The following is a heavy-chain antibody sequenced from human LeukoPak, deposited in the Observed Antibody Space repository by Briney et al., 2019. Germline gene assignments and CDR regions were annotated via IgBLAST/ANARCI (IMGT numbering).Heavy chain of an antibody. CDR2: IYYSGST. V-gene: IGHV4-59*01. D-gene: IGHD3-9*01. J-gene: IGHJ4*02. Sequence: SGTLSLTCTVSGGSISSYYWSWIRQPPGKGLEWIGYIYYSGSTNYNPSLKSRVTISVDTSKNQFSLKLRSVTAADTAVYYCARATPISFPFDYWGQGTLVTVSS. CDR1: GGSISSYY. CDR3: ARATPISFPFDY.